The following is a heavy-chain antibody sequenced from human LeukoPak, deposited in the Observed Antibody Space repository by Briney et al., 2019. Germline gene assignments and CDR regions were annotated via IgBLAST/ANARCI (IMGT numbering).Heavy chain of an antibody. V-gene: IGHV3-53*01. J-gene: IGHJ4*02. CDR3: AKARGGIQLWLYYFDY. D-gene: IGHD5-18*01. Sequence: PGGSLRLSCAASGFTVSSNYMSWVRQAPGKGLEWVSVIYSGGSTYYADSVKGRFTISRHNSKNTLYLQMNSLRAEDTAVYYCAKARGGIQLWLYYFDYWGQGTLVTVSS. CDR1: GFTVSSNY. CDR2: IYSGGST.